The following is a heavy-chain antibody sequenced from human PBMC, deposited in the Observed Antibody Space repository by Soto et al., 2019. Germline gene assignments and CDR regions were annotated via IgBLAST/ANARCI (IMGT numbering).Heavy chain of an antibody. V-gene: IGHV3-48*01. CDR1: GFTFSSYS. Sequence: GGSLRLSCAASGFTFSSYSMNWVRQAPGKGLEWVSYISSSSSTIYYADSVKGRFTISRDNGKNSLYLQMNSLRAEDTAVYYCARANYYGSPGDFDYWGQGTLVTVSS. CDR2: ISSSSSTI. D-gene: IGHD3-10*01. J-gene: IGHJ4*02. CDR3: ARANYYGSPGDFDY.